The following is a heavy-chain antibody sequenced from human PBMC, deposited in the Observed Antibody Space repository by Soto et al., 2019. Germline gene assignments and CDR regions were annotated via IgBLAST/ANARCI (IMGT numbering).Heavy chain of an antibody. J-gene: IGHJ6*02. CDR2: INAGNGNT. Sequence: ASVKVSCKASGYSFTSYVIYWVRQAPGQRLEWMGWINAGNGNTKYSQKFQGRVTITGDTSASTAYMELSSLRSEDTAVYFCARGVENIVVVLDVFGYYGMDVWGQRTTVTVSS. V-gene: IGHV1-3*01. CDR1: GYSFTSYV. D-gene: IGHD2-2*01. CDR3: ARGVENIVVVLDVFGYYGMDV.